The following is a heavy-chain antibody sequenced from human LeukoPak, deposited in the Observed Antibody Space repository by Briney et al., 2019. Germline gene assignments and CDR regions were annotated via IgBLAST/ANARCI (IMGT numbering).Heavy chain of an antibody. D-gene: IGHD3-10*01. CDR3: AKKVTGSYNNPLDY. V-gene: IGHV3-23*01. CDR2: ISVSGGST. Sequence: GGSLRLSCAASGFTFSSYAMSWVRQAPGKGLEWVSAISVSGGSTYYADSVKGRLTISRDNSKNTLYLQMNSLTAEDTAVYYCAKKVTGSYNNPLDYWGQGTLVTVSS. CDR1: GFTFSSYA. J-gene: IGHJ4*02.